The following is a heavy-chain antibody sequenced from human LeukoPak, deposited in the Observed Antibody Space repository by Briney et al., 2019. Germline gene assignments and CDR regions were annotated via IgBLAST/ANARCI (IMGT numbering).Heavy chain of an antibody. Sequence: PSETLSLTCAVYGGSFSGYYWSWIRQPPGKGLEWIGEINHSGSTNYNPSLKSRVTISVDTSKNQFSLKLSSVTAADTAVYYCARDNGYGDYANAFDIWGQGTMVTVSS. CDR2: INHSGST. J-gene: IGHJ3*02. V-gene: IGHV4-34*01. D-gene: IGHD4-17*01. CDR3: ARDNGYGDYANAFDI. CDR1: GGSFSGYY.